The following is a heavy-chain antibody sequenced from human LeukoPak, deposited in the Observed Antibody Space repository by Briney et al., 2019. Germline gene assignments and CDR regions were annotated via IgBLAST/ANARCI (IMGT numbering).Heavy chain of an antibody. V-gene: IGHV3-15*01. CDR1: GFTFSNAW. Sequence: PGGSLRLSCAASGFTFSNAWMSWVRQAPGKGLEWVGRIKSKTDGGTTDYAAPVKGRFTIARDDSKNTLYLQMNSLKTEDTAVYYCTTTYSSSSVPLYWGQGTLVTVSS. J-gene: IGHJ4*02. D-gene: IGHD6-6*01. CDR3: TTTYSSSSVPLY. CDR2: IKSKTDGGTT.